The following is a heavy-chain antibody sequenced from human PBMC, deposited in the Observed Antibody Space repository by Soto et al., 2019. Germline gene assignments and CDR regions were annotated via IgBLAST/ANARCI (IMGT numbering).Heavy chain of an antibody. CDR3: ARASLDHIVATILEGGFDY. CDR1: GYTFTSYA. CDR2: INAGNGNT. Sequence: ASVKVSCKASGYTFTSYAMHWVRQAPGQRLEWMGWINAGNGNTKYSQKFQGRVTITRDTSASTAYMELSSLRSEDTAVYYCARASLDHIVATILEGGFDYWGQGTLVTVS. D-gene: IGHD5-12*01. V-gene: IGHV1-3*01. J-gene: IGHJ4*02.